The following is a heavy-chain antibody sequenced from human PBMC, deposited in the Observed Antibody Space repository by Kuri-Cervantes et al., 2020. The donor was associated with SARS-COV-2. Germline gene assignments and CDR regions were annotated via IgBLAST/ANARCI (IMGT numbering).Heavy chain of an antibody. CDR3: ARDPRYLARGGGFDY. J-gene: IGHJ4*02. Sequence: ESLKISCAVYGGSFSGYYWSWIRQPPGKGLEWIGEINHSGSTNYNPSLKSRVTISVDTSKNQFSLKLSSVTAADTAVYYCARDPRYLARGGGFDYWGQGTLGTVSS. CDR1: GGSFSGYY. CDR2: INHSGST. D-gene: IGHD1-14*01. V-gene: IGHV4-34*01.